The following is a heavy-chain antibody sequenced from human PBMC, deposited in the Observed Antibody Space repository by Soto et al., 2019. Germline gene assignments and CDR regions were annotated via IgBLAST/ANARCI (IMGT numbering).Heavy chain of an antibody. V-gene: IGHV3-23*01. CDR3: AKDAPGSGWLSDY. Sequence: GGSLRLSCAASGFTFTIYAMSWVRQAPGKGLEWVSTIGGSGGGTSYADIVRGRFTISRDNSQNTLYLQMDSLRAEDTAVYYCAKDAPGSGWLSDYWGQGTLVTVSS. CDR2: IGGSGGGT. J-gene: IGHJ4*02. CDR1: GFTFTIYA. D-gene: IGHD3-22*01.